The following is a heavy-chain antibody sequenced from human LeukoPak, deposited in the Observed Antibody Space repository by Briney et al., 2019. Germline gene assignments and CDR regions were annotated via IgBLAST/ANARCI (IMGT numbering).Heavy chain of an antibody. D-gene: IGHD1-26*01. V-gene: IGHV4-39*01. CDR2: VFSGGGT. J-gene: IGHJ4*02. CDR3: ARHASGVFDH. Sequence: SETLSLTCTVSGVPISSSPYYWAWVRLPPHKGLEFIVSVFSGGGTYDNPSLNSRVTMSVDTSKNQFSLELRSATAAETGLYYCARHASGVFDHWGQGILVTVSS. CDR1: GVPISSSPYY.